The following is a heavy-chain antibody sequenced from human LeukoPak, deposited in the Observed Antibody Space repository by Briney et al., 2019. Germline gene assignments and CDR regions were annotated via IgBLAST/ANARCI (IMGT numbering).Heavy chain of an antibody. Sequence: GASVKVSCKTSGYTFINYGISRVRQAPGQGLEWMGWIRGYNGNTNYAQNLQGRVTMTTDTSTSTAYMELRSLTSDDTALYYCARTTVSNARACYFDSWGQGTLVTVSS. CDR3: ARTTVSNARACYFDS. V-gene: IGHV1-18*01. J-gene: IGHJ4*02. D-gene: IGHD4-11*01. CDR1: GYTFINYG. CDR2: IRGYNGNT.